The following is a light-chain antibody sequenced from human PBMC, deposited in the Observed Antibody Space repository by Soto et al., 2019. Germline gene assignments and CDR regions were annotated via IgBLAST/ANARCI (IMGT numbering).Light chain of an antibody. CDR1: QTISSY. CDR3: QQTDSTPIT. V-gene: IGKV1-39*01. J-gene: IGKJ5*01. CDR2: AAS. Sequence: DIQLTQSPSSLSASVGDRVTITCRASQTISSYLNWYQQKPGKAPKLLIYAASSLQSGVPSRFSGSGSGTDFTLTISSLQPEDFATYYCQQTDSTPITFGLGTRLEIK.